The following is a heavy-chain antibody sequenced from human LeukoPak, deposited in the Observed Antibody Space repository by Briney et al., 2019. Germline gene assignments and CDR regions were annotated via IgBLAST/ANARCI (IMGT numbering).Heavy chain of an antibody. V-gene: IGHV4-59*08. CDR3: ATSPVTTWWFDP. CDR1: GGSISSYY. Sequence: SGTLSLTCTVSGGSISSYYWSWIRQPPGKGLEWIGYIYYSGSTNYNPSLKSRVTISIDTSKNQFSLKLSSVTASDTAVYYCATSPVTTWWFDPWGQGTLVTVSS. J-gene: IGHJ5*02. CDR2: IYYSGST. D-gene: IGHD4-17*01.